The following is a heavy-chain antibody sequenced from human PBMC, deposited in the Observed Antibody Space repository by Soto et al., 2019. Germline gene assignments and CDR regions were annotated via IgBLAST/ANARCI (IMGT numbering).Heavy chain of an antibody. V-gene: IGHV4-34*01. CDR3: ARPAAAGTLAEYFQH. D-gene: IGHD6-13*01. J-gene: IGHJ1*01. CDR2: INHSGST. Sequence: ASETLSLTCAVYGGSFSGYYWSWIRQPPGKGLEWIGEINHSGSTNYNPSLKSRVTISVDTSKNQFSLKLSSVTAADTAVYYCARPAAAGTLAEYFQHWGQGTLVTVSS. CDR1: GGSFSGYY.